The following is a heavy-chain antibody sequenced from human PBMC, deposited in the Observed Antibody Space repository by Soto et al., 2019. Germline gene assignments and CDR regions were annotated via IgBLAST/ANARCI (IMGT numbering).Heavy chain of an antibody. D-gene: IGHD3-22*01. J-gene: IGHJ4*02. CDR3: ANRNWYERSGYNLYPYFDF. CDR2: ISGSGGDT. Sequence: GGSLRLSCTASGLSFSNYGMTWVRQAPGKGLEWVSTISGSGGDTYYADSVKGRFTISRDNSKSTLYLQMDTLRAEDTAVYYCANRNWYERSGYNLYPYFDFWGQGTLVTVSS. V-gene: IGHV3-23*01. CDR1: GLSFSNYG.